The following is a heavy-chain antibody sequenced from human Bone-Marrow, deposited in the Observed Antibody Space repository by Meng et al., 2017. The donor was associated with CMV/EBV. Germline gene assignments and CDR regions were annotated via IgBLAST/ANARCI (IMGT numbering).Heavy chain of an antibody. CDR2: INGDATRT. J-gene: IGHJ4*02. D-gene: IGHD3-16*01. CDR1: GFTFTKHW. Sequence: GGSLRLSCAASGFTFTKHWMHWVRQAPGKGLEWVSRINGDATRTSYVDSVEGRFTITRDNAKNTVHLQMNSLGVEDTAVYYCARDGGSTFFDYWGQGVLVTVPS. V-gene: IGHV3-74*01. CDR3: ARDGGSTFFDY.